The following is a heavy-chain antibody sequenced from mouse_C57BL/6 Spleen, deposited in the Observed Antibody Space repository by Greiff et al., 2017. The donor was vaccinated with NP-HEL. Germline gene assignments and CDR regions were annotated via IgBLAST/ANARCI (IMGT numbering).Heavy chain of an antibody. CDR3: ARILITTVVADYYAMDY. Sequence: VQLKQSGPELVKPGASVKISCKASGYSFTDYNMNWVKQSNGKSLEWIGVINPNYGTTSYNQKFKGKATLTVDQSSSTAYMQLNSLTSEDSAVYYCARILITTVVADYYAMDYWGQGTSVTVSS. D-gene: IGHD1-1*01. CDR2: INPNYGTT. CDR1: GYSFTDYN. V-gene: IGHV1-39*01. J-gene: IGHJ4*01.